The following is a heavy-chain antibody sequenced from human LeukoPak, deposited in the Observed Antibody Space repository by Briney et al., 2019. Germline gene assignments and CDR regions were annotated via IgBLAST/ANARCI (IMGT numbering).Heavy chain of an antibody. V-gene: IGHV3-48*03. CDR1: GFTFSSYE. J-gene: IGHJ6*04. D-gene: IGHD6-19*01. Sequence: PGGSLRLSCAASGFTFSSYEMNWVRQAPGKGLEWVSYISSSGSTIYYADSVKGRFTISRDNAKNSLYLQMNSLRAEDTAVYYCARMIRQWLWYGAMDVWGKGTTVTVSS. CDR2: ISSSGSTI. CDR3: ARMIRQWLWYGAMDV.